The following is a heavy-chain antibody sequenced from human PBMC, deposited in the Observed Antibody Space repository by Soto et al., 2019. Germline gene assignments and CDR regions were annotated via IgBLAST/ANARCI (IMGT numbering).Heavy chain of an antibody. CDR3: AKDRGIIVKAGDAFDV. J-gene: IGHJ3*01. Sequence: PGESLKISCRGSGYSFSNSWIGWVRQAPGKGLEWVSYISDSGDRTYYADSVKGRFTISRDRSKNTVSLQMDSLRAEDTAVYYCAKDRGIIVKAGDAFDVWGQGTKVTVSS. CDR1: GYSFSNSW. D-gene: IGHD3-16*02. CDR2: ISDSGDRT. V-gene: IGHV3-23*01.